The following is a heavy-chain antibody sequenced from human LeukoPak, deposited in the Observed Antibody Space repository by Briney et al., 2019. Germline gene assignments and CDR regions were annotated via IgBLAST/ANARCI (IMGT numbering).Heavy chain of an antibody. Sequence: ASVKVSCKASGGTFSSYAISWVRQAPGQGLEWMGGIIPIFGTANYAQKFQGRVTITTDESTSTAYMELSSLRSEGTAVYYCARGTSGYSGYDLLDVWGKGTTVTVSS. CDR2: IIPIFGTA. D-gene: IGHD5-12*01. CDR3: ARGTSGYSGYDLLDV. V-gene: IGHV1-69*05. J-gene: IGHJ6*04. CDR1: GGTFSSYA.